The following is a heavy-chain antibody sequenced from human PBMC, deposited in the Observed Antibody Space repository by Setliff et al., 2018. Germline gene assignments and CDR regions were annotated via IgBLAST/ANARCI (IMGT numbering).Heavy chain of an antibody. Sequence: SETLSLTCTVSGGSITSGNNYWSWIRQPAGKGLEWIGRIYSIGSATYNPSLKGRVTISLDRSENEFSPNLTSVTAADTAVYFCAREPSPSDALDIWGQGTMVTVSS. J-gene: IGHJ3*02. CDR3: AREPSPSDALDI. CDR2: IYSIGSA. CDR1: GGSITSGNNY. V-gene: IGHV4-61*02.